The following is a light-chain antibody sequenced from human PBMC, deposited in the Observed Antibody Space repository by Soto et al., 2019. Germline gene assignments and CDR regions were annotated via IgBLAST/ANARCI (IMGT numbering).Light chain of an antibody. V-gene: IGKV1-5*03. CDR2: ETS. J-gene: IGKJ1*01. CDR3: QQYSTFLT. CDR1: RSLTRW. Sequence: DIQMSQSPSTLSASVGDRVTITCRASRSLTRWLAWYQQKPGRAPKLLIYETSILQSGVPSRLSGSGSGTVFTLTISGVQPDYISTDYCQQYSTFLTFGQGTRVEVK.